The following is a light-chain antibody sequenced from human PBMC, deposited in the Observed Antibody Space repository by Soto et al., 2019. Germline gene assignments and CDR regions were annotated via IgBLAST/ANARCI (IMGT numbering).Light chain of an antibody. CDR1: QSVLYSSNNKNY. Sequence: DIVMTQSPDSLAVSLGERATINCKSSQSVLYSSNNKNYLAWYQQKPGQPPKLLIYWASTRESGVPDRFSGSGSGTDFTLTISSLQAEDVAVYYCQQYYRPWTFGXGTXXXX. CDR3: QQYYRPWT. V-gene: IGKV4-1*01. CDR2: WAS. J-gene: IGKJ1*01.